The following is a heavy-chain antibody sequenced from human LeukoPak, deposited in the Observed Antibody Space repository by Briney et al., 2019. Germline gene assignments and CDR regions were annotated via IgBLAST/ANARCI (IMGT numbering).Heavy chain of an antibody. CDR3: ARQRYYDTSGIGWFDP. V-gene: IGHV4-39*01. D-gene: IGHD3-22*01. CDR2: LHYSGFT. CDR1: GGSISSSNYY. J-gene: IGHJ5*02. Sequence: SETLSLTCTVSGGSISSSNYYWGWIRQPPGKGLEWIGSLHYSGFTYHNPSLKSRVTISVDTSKSQFSLKLSSVTAADTAVYYCARQRYYDTSGIGWFDPWGQGALVTVSS.